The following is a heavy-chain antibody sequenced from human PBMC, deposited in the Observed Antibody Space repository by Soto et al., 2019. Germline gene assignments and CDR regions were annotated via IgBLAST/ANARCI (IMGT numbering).Heavy chain of an antibody. V-gene: IGHV3-23*01. J-gene: IGHJ4*02. CDR1: GFTFSNYA. CDR2: IGGGGDDT. D-gene: IGHD3-10*01. CDR3: VRGSQDSYPGSRIFDF. Sequence: VQLLESGGGLVQPGGSLRLSCAASGFTFSNYAMSWVRQAPGKGLEWVSGIGGGGDDTYYADSVKGRFIISRDNSKKILYLQMSNLRAEDSAVYYCVRGSQDSYPGSRIFDFWGRGTLVTVSS.